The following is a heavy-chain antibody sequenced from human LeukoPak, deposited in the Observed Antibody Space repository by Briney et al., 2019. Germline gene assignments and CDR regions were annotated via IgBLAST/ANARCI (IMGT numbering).Heavy chain of an antibody. CDR3: ARVEVIAVAVN. J-gene: IGHJ4*02. D-gene: IGHD6-19*01. Sequence: GGSLRLSCAASGFTFSSYAMHWVRQAPGKGLEWVANIKQDGSEKYYVDSVKGRFTISRDNAKNSLYLQMNSLRAEDTAVYYCARVEVIAVAVNWGQGTLVTVSS. CDR2: IKQDGSEK. V-gene: IGHV3-7*01. CDR1: GFTFSSYA.